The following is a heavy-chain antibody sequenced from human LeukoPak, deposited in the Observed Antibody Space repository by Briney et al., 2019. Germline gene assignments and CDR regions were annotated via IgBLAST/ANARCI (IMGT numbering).Heavy chain of an antibody. D-gene: IGHD3-22*01. CDR2: IYYSGST. CDR3: ARDHHYYDSSGVDAFDI. Sequence: SETLSLTCTVSGGSISSYYWSWLRQPPGKGLEWIGYIYYSGSTNYNPSLKSRVTISVDTSKNQFSLKLSSVTAADTAVYYCARDHHYYDSSGVDAFDIWGQGTMVTVSS. J-gene: IGHJ3*02. CDR1: GGSISSYY. V-gene: IGHV4-59*01.